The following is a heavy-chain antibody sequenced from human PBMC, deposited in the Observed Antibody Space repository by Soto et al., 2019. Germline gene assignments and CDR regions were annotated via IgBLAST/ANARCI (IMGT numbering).Heavy chain of an antibody. CDR2: IYYSGST. CDR1: GGSISSYY. CDR3: ARARTEDWFDP. Sequence: SETLSLTCTVSGGSISSYYWSWIRQPPGKGLEWIGYIYYSGSTNYNPSLKSRVTISVDTSKNQFSLKLSSVTAADKAVYYCARARTEDWFDPWGQGTLVTVSS. J-gene: IGHJ5*02. V-gene: IGHV4-59*01. D-gene: IGHD2-8*02.